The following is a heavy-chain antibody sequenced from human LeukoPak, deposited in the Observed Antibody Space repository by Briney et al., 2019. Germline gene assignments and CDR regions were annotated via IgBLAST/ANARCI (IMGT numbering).Heavy chain of an antibody. J-gene: IGHJ4*02. CDR2: IHTSGST. CDR3: ARDRMAAAGTLDY. D-gene: IGHD6-13*01. Sequence: SETLSLTCAVYGGSFSGYYWSWIRQPAGKGLEWIGRIHTSGSTNYNPSLQSRVTISLDTSKNHFSLELGSVTAADTAVYYCARDRMAAAGTLDYWGQGTLVTVSS. V-gene: IGHV4-4*07. CDR1: GGSFSGYY.